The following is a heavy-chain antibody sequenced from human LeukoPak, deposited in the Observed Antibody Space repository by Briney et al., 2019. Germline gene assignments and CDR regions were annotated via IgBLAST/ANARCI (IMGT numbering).Heavy chain of an antibody. Sequence: GGSLRLSCTASGFTFGDYAMSWVRQAPGKGLEWVGFIRSKAYGGTTEYAASVKGRFTISRDDSKSIAYLQMNSLKTEDTAVYYCTSTGRVSLVRRDYWGQETLVTVSS. CDR1: GFTFGDYA. CDR2: IRSKAYGGTT. CDR3: TSTGRVSLVRRDY. J-gene: IGHJ4*02. D-gene: IGHD4-17*01. V-gene: IGHV3-49*04.